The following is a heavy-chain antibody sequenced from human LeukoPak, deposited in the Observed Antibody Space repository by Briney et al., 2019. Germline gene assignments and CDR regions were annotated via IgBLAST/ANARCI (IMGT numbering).Heavy chain of an antibody. Sequence: GGSLRLSCAASGFTFSSYAMSWVRQAPGKGLEWVSAIGGSSGSTYYADSVKGRFTISRDNSKNTLYLQMNSLRAEDTAVYYCAKGSICSSTSCSSGRYFDLWGRGTLVTVSS. J-gene: IGHJ2*01. CDR2: IGGSSGST. D-gene: IGHD2-2*01. CDR3: AKGSICSSTSCSSGRYFDL. V-gene: IGHV3-23*01. CDR1: GFTFSSYA.